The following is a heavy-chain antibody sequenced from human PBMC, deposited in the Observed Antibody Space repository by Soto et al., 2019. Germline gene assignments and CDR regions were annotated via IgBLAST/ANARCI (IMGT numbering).Heavy chain of an antibody. Sequence: QVQLVQSGAEVKKPGASVKVSCKASGYTFTSYAFNWVRQAPGQGLEWMGWISAYSGTTNYAQKFQGRVTMTTDTSTSTAYMELRRLRSYDTAVYYCARDQTVLDYWGQGTLVTVSS. D-gene: IGHD4-17*01. CDR3: ARDQTVLDY. CDR2: ISAYSGTT. V-gene: IGHV1-18*04. J-gene: IGHJ4*02. CDR1: GYTFTSYA.